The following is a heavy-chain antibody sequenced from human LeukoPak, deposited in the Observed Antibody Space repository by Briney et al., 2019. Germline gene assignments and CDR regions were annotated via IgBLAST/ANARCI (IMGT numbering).Heavy chain of an antibody. Sequence: ASVKVSCKASGYTFTAYYMHWVRQAPGQGLEWMGWINPTSGDTKYAQKFQDRVTMTRDTSISTAYMELSRLTSDDLAVYYCARDRGSGYIILDFWGPGTLVTVSS. CDR2: INPTSGDT. CDR1: GYTFTAYY. CDR3: ARDRGSGYIILDF. V-gene: IGHV1-2*02. J-gene: IGHJ4*02. D-gene: IGHD5-24*01.